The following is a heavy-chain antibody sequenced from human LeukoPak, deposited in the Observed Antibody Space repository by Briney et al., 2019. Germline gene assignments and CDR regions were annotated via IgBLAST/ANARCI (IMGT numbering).Heavy chain of an antibody. CDR1: GFTFSDYY. D-gene: IGHD1-14*01. V-gene: IGHV3-11*06. Sequence: GGSLRLSCAASGFTFSDYYMSWIRQALGKGLEWVSSISSSSSYIYYADSVKGRFTISRDNAKNSLYLQMNSLRAEDTAVYYCARGNQPLGSYYYCYMDVWGKGTTVTVSS. CDR2: ISSSSSYI. J-gene: IGHJ6*03. CDR3: ARGNQPLGSYYYCYMDV.